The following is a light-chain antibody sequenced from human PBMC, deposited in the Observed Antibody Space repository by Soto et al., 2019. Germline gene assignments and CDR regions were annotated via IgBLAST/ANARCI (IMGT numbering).Light chain of an antibody. Sequence: QSVLTRPPSASGTPGQRVTISCSGSRSNIGSNLVNWYQQLPGTAPKLLMYNNNQRPSGVPDRFSGSKSGTSASLAISGLQSEDEADYHCAAWDDSLNGLVFGGGTQLTVL. J-gene: IGLJ3*02. CDR3: AAWDDSLNGLV. CDR1: RSNIGSNL. CDR2: NNN. V-gene: IGLV1-44*01.